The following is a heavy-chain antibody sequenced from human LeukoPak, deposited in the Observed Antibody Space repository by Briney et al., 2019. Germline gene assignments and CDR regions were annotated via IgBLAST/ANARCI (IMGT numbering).Heavy chain of an antibody. CDR2: ISSGGGST. CDR3: AKYDYGAPDAFDF. D-gene: IGHD4-17*01. Sequence: PGGSLRLSCAASGFTFSSYVMNWVRQAPGKGLEWVSAISSGGGSTYSADSVKGRFTISRDNSKNTLYLQMNSLRAEDTAVYYCAKYDYGAPDAFDFWGQGTMVTVSS. CDR1: GFTFSSYV. V-gene: IGHV3-23*01. J-gene: IGHJ3*01.